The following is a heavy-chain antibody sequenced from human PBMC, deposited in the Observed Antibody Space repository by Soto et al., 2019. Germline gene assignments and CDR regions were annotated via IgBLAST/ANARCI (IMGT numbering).Heavy chain of an antibody. CDR1: GYTFTSYY. CDR3: ARGGFPTMVRGPFDY. D-gene: IGHD3-10*01. J-gene: IGHJ4*02. Sequence: ASVKVSCKASGYTFTSYYMHWVRQAPGQGLEWMGIINPSGGSTSYAQKFQGRVTMTRDTSTSTVYMELSSLRSEDTAVYYCARGGFPTMVRGPFDYWGQGTLVTVSS. CDR2: INPSGGST. V-gene: IGHV1-46*03.